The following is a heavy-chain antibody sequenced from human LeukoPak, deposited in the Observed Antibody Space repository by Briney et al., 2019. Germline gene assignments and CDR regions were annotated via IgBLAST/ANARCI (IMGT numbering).Heavy chain of an antibody. Sequence: SETLSLTCTVSDGSISSYYWSWIRQPPGKGLDWIGYIYYSGSTNYNPSLKSRVTISVDTSKNQFSLKLSSVTAADTAVYYCARRDSSSCIDYWGQGTLVTVSS. CDR1: DGSISSYY. J-gene: IGHJ4*02. D-gene: IGHD6-13*01. CDR3: ARRDSSSCIDY. V-gene: IGHV4-59*08. CDR2: IYYSGST.